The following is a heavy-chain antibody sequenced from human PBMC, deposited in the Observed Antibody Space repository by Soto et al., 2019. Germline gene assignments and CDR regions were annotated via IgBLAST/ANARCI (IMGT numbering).Heavy chain of an antibody. D-gene: IGHD2-21*02. CDR1: GGSITDYS. CDR2: IFSSGST. J-gene: IGHJ5*02. CDR3: ARDQGVVVTADNWFDP. Sequence: SETLSLTCTVSGGSITDYSWVWIRQPAGKGLEWIGRIFSSGSTNYNPSLKGRITMSLDTSKNQFSLKWNSATATDTAVYFCARDQGVVVTADNWFDPWGQGILVTVSS. V-gene: IGHV4-4*07.